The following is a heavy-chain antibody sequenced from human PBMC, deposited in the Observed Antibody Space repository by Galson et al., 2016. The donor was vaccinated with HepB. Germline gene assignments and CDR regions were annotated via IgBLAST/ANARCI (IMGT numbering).Heavy chain of an antibody. J-gene: IGHJ6*02. CDR1: GYTFTSYY. V-gene: IGHV1-46*03. CDR3: AQFCSTTSCYEAGYYPGMDV. D-gene: IGHD2-2*01. CDR2: INPSGGST. Sequence: SVKVSCKASGYTFTSYYMHWVRQAPGQGLEWMGIINPSGGSTSYAQKFQGRVTITADEYTSTAYMELSSLRSEDTAIYYCAQFCSTTSCYEAGYYPGMDVWGQGTTVTVS.